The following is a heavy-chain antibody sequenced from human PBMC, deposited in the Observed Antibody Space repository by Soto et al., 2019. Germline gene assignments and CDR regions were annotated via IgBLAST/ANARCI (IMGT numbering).Heavy chain of an antibody. CDR3: ARTIRYCSGGSCWNWFDP. CDR2: INPNSGGT. V-gene: IGHV1-2*02. CDR1: GYTFTGYY. J-gene: IGHJ5*02. Sequence: ASVKVSCKASGYTFTGYYMHWVRQAPGQGLEWMGWINPNSGGTNYAQKFQGRVTMTRVTSISTAYMELSRLRSDDTAVYYCARTIRYCSGGSCWNWFDPWGQGTLVTVSS. D-gene: IGHD2-15*01.